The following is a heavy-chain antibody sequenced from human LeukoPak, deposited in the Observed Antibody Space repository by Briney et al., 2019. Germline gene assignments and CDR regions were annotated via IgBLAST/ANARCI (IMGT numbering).Heavy chain of an antibody. D-gene: IGHD4-17*01. CDR2: ISYDGSNK. V-gene: IGHV3-30*18. J-gene: IGHJ4*02. CDR3: AKGNYGDYPLYFDY. CDR1: GFTFSSYG. Sequence: GRSLRLSCAASGFTFSSYGMHWVRPAPGKGLDWVGVISYDGSNKYYADSVKGRFTISRDNSKNTLYLQMNSLRAEDTAVYYCAKGNYGDYPLYFDYWGQGTLVTVSS.